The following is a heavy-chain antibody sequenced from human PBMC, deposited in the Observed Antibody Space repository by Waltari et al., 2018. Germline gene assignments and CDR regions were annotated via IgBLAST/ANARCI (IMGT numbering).Heavy chain of an antibody. J-gene: IGHJ5*02. V-gene: IGHV1-69*12. CDR3: ARRQLGGAFDP. Sequence: QVQLVQSGAEVKKPGSSVKVSCKASGGTFGSYAISWVRKAPGEGLEWMGCIIPIFETAPNSAQKFQGRLTVTADESTATVYMDLSSLRSDDTAVYYCARRQLGGAFDPWGQGTLVSVSS. CDR1: GGTFGSYA. D-gene: IGHD3-16*01. CDR2: IIPIFETAP.